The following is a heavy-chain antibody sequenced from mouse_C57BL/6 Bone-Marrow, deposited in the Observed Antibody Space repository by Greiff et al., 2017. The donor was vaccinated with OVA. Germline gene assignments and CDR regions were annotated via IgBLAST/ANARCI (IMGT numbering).Heavy chain of an antibody. CDR1: GFTFSDYY. D-gene: IGHD1-1*01. CDR3: ARPPYYGSSPAWFAY. J-gene: IGHJ3*01. CDR2: ISNGGGST. V-gene: IGHV5-12*01. Sequence: EVQLVESGGGLVQPGGSLKLSCAASGFTFSDYYMYWVRQTPEKRLEWVAYISNGGGSTYYPDTVKGRFTISRDNAKNTLYLQMSRLKSEDTAMYYCARPPYYGSSPAWFAYWGQGTLVTVSA.